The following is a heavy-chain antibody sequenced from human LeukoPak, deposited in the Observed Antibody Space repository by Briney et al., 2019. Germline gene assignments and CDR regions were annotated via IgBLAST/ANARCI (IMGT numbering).Heavy chain of an antibody. Sequence: ASVKVSCKTSGYTFTNYGISWVRQAPGLGLEWMGWISAYNGNTNYAQKVQGRVTMTTDTSTSTAYMELRSLRFDNTAVYYCARDAETYYYDSSGYYYAFDIWGQGTMVTVSS. CDR1: GYTFTNYG. J-gene: IGHJ3*02. CDR3: ARDAETYYYDSSGYYYAFDI. D-gene: IGHD3-22*01. CDR2: ISAYNGNT. V-gene: IGHV1-18*01.